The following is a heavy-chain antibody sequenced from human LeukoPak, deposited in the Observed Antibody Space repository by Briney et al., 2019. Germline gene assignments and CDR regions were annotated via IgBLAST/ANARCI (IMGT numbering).Heavy chain of an antibody. CDR2: IKEDGSQK. V-gene: IGHV3-7*05. CDR1: GITFSTYW. Sequence: GGSLRLSCVDSGITFSTYWMSWVRQAPGKGLEWVANIKEDGSQKYHVDSVKGRFTISRDNAKNSLYLQMNSLRAEDTAVYYCARFITVVTSGALDVWGRGTVVTVSS. J-gene: IGHJ3*01. CDR3: ARFITVVTSGALDV. D-gene: IGHD4-23*01.